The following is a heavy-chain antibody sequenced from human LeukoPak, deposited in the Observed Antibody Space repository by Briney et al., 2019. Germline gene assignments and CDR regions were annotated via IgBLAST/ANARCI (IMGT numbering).Heavy chain of an antibody. V-gene: IGHV4-59*08. J-gene: IGHJ3*02. D-gene: IGHD6-19*01. CDR3: ASYSSGWYQDAFDI. CDR2: IYYSGST. Sequence: PSETLSLTCTVSGGSISSYYWSWIRQPPGKGLEWIGYIYYSGSTNYNPSLKSRVTISVDTSKNQFSLKLSSVTAADTAVYYCASYSSGWYQDAFDIWGQGTMVTVSS. CDR1: GGSISSYY.